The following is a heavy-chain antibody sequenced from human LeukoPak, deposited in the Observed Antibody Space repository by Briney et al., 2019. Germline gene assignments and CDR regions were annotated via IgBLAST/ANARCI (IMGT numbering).Heavy chain of an antibody. J-gene: IGHJ3*02. CDR1: GGSISSSSYY. Sequence: SETLSLTCTVSGGSISSSSYYWGWIRQPPGKGLEWIGSIYYSGSTYYNPSLKSRVTISVDTSKDQFSLKLSSVTAADTAVYYCARQTHRAGDIWGQGTMVTVSS. D-gene: IGHD6-13*01. CDR3: ARQTHRAGDI. V-gene: IGHV4-39*01. CDR2: IYYSGST.